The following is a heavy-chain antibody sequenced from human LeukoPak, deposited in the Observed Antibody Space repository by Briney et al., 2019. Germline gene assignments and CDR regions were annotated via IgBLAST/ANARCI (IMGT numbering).Heavy chain of an antibody. V-gene: IGHV1-8*01. Sequence: RRGSVNVSCKASGYTFTSYDINWVRQAAGEGLEWMGWMNPNSGNTDYAQKFQGRVTMTRNTSISTAYMELSSLRSEDTAVYYCARELMSVQTYFDYWGQGTLVTVSS. J-gene: IGHJ4*02. CDR3: ARELMSVQTYFDY. D-gene: IGHD1-1*01. CDR1: GYTFTSYD. CDR2: MNPNSGNT.